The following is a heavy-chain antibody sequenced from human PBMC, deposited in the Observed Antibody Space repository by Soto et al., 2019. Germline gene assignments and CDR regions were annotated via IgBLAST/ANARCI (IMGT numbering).Heavy chain of an antibody. J-gene: IGHJ6*02. CDR3: ARDQGTVTTAYGVDV. CDR2: IIPILGIA. D-gene: IGHD4-17*01. CDR1: GGTFSSNS. V-gene: IGHV1-69*08. Sequence: QVQLVQSAAEVKKPGSSVKVSCKASGGTFSSNSISWVRQAPGQGLEWMGRIIPILGIATYAQKFRGRVTITADKSASTAYMELSSLRSEDTAVYYCARDQGTVTTAYGVDVWGQGTTVTVSS.